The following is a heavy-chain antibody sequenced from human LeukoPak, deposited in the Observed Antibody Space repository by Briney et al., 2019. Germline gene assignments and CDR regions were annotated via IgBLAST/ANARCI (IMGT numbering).Heavy chain of an antibody. CDR1: GGTFNNYA. CDR3: ASNKGIIPEVFHS. V-gene: IGHV1-69*05. D-gene: IGHD3-16*02. J-gene: IGHJ3*02. Sequence: SVKVSSKASGGTFNNYAISWVRQAPGQGLEWMGRIIPLFPTTHSAQKFQGRLTLTTDESTNTAHMELSSLRSEDTAVYYCASNKGIIPEVFHSWGQGTMVTVSS. CDR2: IIPLFPTT.